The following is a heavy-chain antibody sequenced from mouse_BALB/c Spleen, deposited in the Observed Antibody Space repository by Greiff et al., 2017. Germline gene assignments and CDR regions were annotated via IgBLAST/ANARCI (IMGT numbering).Heavy chain of an antibody. D-gene: IGHD4-1*01. CDR2: ISSGSSTI. J-gene: IGHJ4*01. Sequence: EVKVVESGGGLVQPGGSRKLSCAASGFTFSSFGMHWVRQAPEKGLECVAYISSGSSTIYYADTVKGRFTISRDNPKNTLFLQMTSLRSEDTAMYYCARGTGNYYAMDYWGQGTSVTVSS. V-gene: IGHV5-17*02. CDR1: GFTFSSFG. CDR3: ARGTGNYYAMDY.